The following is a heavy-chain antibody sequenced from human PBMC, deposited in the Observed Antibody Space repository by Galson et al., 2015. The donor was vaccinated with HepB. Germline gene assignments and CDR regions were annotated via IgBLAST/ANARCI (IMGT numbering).Heavy chain of an antibody. CDR3: ARPRTGGSGTKTNDAFDI. D-gene: IGHD3-10*01. V-gene: IGHV1-69*02. J-gene: IGHJ3*02. Sequence: SVKVSWKASGGTFSSYTISWVRQAPGQGLEWMGRIIPILGIANYAQKFQGRVTITADKSTSTAYMELSSLRSEDTAVYYCARPRTGGSGTKTNDAFDIWGQGTMVTVSS. CDR2: IIPILGIA. CDR1: GGTFSSYT.